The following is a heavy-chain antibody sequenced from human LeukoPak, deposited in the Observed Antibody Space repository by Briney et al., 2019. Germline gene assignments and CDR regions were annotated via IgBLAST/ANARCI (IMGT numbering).Heavy chain of an antibody. D-gene: IGHD1-26*01. Sequence: GGSLRLSCAASGFTFSSYAMHWVRQAPGGGLEWVAVISYDGSNKYYADSVKGRFTISRDNSKNTLYLQMNSLRAEDTAVYYCAKDCGSYWAFDYWGQGTLVTVSS. J-gene: IGHJ4*02. CDR2: ISYDGSNK. V-gene: IGHV3-30*04. CDR3: AKDCGSYWAFDY. CDR1: GFTFSSYA.